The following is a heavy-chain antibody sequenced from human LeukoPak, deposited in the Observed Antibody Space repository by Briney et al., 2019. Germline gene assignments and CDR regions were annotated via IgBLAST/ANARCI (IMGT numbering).Heavy chain of an antibody. Sequence: GASVKVSCKASGYTFTSYAINWVRQAPGQGRGGRGWINTNTGNPTYAQGFAVRFVFSLATSVSTVYLQISSVKDEDTAVYSRARDEDVLAGRDYWGQRTLVTVSS. CDR2: INTNTGNP. V-gene: IGHV7-4-1*02. CDR3: ARDEDVLAGRDY. D-gene: IGHD3-9*01. J-gene: IGHJ4*02. CDR1: GYTFTSYA.